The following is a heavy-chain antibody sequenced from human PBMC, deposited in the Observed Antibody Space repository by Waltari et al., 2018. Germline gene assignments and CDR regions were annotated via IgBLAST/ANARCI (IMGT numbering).Heavy chain of an antibody. CDR1: GFTFSSYA. CDR2: ISGSGGST. Sequence: EVQLLESGGGLVQPGGSLRLSCAASGFTFSSYAMSWVRQAPGKGLEWVSAISGSGGSTYYADSVKGRFTISRDNSKNTLYLQMNSLRAEDTAVYYCAKVAYSSLDYYYGMDVWGQGTTVTVSS. D-gene: IGHD6-6*01. CDR3: AKVAYSSLDYYYGMDV. J-gene: IGHJ6*02. V-gene: IGHV3-23*01.